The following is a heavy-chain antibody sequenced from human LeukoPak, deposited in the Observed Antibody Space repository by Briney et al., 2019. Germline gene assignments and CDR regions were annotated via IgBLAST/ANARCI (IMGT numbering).Heavy chain of an antibody. J-gene: IGHJ5*02. CDR1: GGSISSSSYY. CDR2: INYSGTT. D-gene: IGHD3-22*01. V-gene: IGHV4-39*07. Sequence: PSETLSLTCTVSGGSISSSSYYWGWIRQPPGKGPEWIGSINYSGTTYYNPSLKSRVTISVDTSKNQFSLKLSSVTAADTAMYYCARFYYFDVSGWFDPWGQGTPVTVSS. CDR3: ARFYYFDVSGWFDP.